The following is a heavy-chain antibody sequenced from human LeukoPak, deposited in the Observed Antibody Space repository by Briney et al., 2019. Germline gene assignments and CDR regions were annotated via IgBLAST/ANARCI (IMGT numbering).Heavy chain of an antibody. CDR2: IYYSGST. Sequence: PSQTLSLTCTVSGGSISSGGYYWSWIRQHPGKGLEWIGYIYYSGSTYYNPSLKSRVTISVDTSKNQFSLKLSSVTAADTAVYYCARAATYYYDSSGQQENWFDPWGQGTLVTVSS. D-gene: IGHD3-22*01. CDR1: GGSISSGGYY. V-gene: IGHV4-31*03. CDR3: ARAATYYYDSSGQQENWFDP. J-gene: IGHJ5*02.